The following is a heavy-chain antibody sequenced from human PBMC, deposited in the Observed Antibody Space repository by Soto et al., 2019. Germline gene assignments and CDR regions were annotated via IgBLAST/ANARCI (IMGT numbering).Heavy chain of an antibody. D-gene: IGHD2-8*01. Sequence: QVHLQESGPGLVTPSGTLSLTCAVSGVSIGSPNWWTWVRQAPGQGLEWIGEMWPSGGTTYNPSLRNRVTISVYNSKNHLSLTLTSVTAADTAIYYCARCLHCSNGGRFDPWGQGALVTVSS. V-gene: IGHV4-4*02. CDR1: GVSIGSPNW. CDR3: ARCLHCSNGGRFDP. J-gene: IGHJ5*02. CDR2: MWPSGGT.